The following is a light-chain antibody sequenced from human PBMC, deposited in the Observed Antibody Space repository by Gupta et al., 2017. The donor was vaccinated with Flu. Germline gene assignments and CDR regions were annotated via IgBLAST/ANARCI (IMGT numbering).Light chain of an antibody. CDR1: QTLSTVS. V-gene: IGKV3-20*01. CDR3: QQYGSTSWT. Sequence: DRATLSCRTRQTLSTVSLAWYKQKPGQPPRLLIYGASNRATGIPDRFSGSGSGTDFTLTISRLEPEDFAVYYCQQYGSTSWTFGQGTKVEVK. J-gene: IGKJ1*01. CDR2: GAS.